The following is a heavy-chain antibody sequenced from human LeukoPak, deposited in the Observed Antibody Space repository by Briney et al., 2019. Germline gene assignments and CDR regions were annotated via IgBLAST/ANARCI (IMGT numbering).Heavy chain of an antibody. J-gene: IGHJ5*02. Sequence: GGSLRLSCAASGVTVSNVWMSWVRQAPGKGLQWIGHIKSKSDDGTTDYGAPVKGRFTISRDDSKNTLFLQMNSLETEDTAIYYCTTGGHYFGSWGQGTLVTVSS. CDR2: IKSKSDDGTT. CDR3: TTGGHYFGS. V-gene: IGHV3-15*01. CDR1: GVTVSNVW. D-gene: IGHD3-9*01.